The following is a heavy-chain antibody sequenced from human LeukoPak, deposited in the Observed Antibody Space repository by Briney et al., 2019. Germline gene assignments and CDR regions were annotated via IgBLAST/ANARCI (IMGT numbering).Heavy chain of an antibody. CDR1: EFIVSSNY. J-gene: IGHJ4*02. CDR3: ASSGNYYPYLLDY. V-gene: IGHV3-53*01. D-gene: IGHD1-26*01. CDR2: IYSGGST. Sequence: GGSLRLSCAASEFIVSSNYMSWVRQAPGKGLEWFSVIYSGGSTYYADSVKGRFTISRDNSKNTLYLQMNSLRAEDTAVYYCASSGNYYPYLLDYWGQGTLVTVSS.